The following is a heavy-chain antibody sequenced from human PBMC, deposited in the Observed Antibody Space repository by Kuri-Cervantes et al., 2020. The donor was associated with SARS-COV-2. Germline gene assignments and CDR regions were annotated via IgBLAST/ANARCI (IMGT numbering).Heavy chain of an antibody. CDR3: AKPPHCSSTSCYGGYYMDV. CDR2: ISGSGCST. V-gene: IGHV3-23*01. D-gene: IGHD2-2*01. Sequence: GESLKISCAASGFTFSSYAMSWVRQAPGKGLEWVSAISGSGCSTYYADSMKGRFTISRDNSKNTLYLQMNSLRAEDTAVYYCAKPPHCSSTSCYGGYYMDVWGKGTTVTVSS. CDR1: GFTFSSYA. J-gene: IGHJ6*03.